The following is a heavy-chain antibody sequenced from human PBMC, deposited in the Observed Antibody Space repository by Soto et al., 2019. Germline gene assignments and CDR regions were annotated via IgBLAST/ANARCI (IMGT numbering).Heavy chain of an antibody. V-gene: IGHV3-21*01. D-gene: IGHD3-22*01. CDR1: GFTFSSYS. CDR2: ISSSSSYI. J-gene: IGHJ4*02. CDR3: ARGGYYYDSSGYYFEFDY. Sequence: EVQLVESGGGLVKPGGSLRLSCAASGFTFSSYSMNWVRQAPGKGLEWVSSISSSSSYIYYADSVKGRFTISRDNAKNSLCLQMNSLRAEDTAVYYCARGGYYYDSSGYYFEFDYWGQGTLVTVSS.